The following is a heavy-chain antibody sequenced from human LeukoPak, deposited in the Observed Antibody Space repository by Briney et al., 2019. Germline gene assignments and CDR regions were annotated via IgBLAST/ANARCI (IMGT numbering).Heavy chain of an antibody. CDR1: GFTFSSYA. D-gene: IGHD4-23*01. CDR3: AKDLGSVVTPPSLDF. V-gene: IGHV3-23*01. J-gene: IGHJ4*02. CDR2: ISGSGGDT. Sequence: GGSLRLSCAASGFTFSSYAMSWVRQAPGKGLEWVSAISGSGGDTYYADSVKGRFTISRDNSKNTLYLQMSSLRAEDTAVYYCAKDLGSVVTPPSLDFWGQGTLVTVSS.